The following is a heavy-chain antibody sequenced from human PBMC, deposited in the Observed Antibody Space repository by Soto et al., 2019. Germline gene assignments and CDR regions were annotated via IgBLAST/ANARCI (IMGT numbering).Heavy chain of an antibody. CDR1: GFTFNSYG. CDR2: ISVSGSNT. V-gene: IGHV3-23*01. J-gene: IGHJ4*01. CDR3: AKRHSDSAFDY. D-gene: IGHD1-26*01. Sequence: LRLSCAASGFTFNSYGMHWVRQAPGRGLEWVSTISVSGSNTYYADSVKGRFSISRDNSKNTPYLQMNGLRAEDTAVYHCAKRHSDSAFDYWGHGTLVTVSS.